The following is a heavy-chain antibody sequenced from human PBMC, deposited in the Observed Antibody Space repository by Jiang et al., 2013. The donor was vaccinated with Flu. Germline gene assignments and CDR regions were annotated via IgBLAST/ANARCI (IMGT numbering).Heavy chain of an antibody. CDR1: GGTFSSYA. Sequence: GAEVKKPGSSAKVSCKASGGTFSSYAISWVRQAPGQGLEWMGGIIPIFGTANYAQKFQGRVTITADESTSTAYMELSSLRSEDTAVYYCAREAVKRANAFDIWGQGTMVTVSS. V-gene: IGHV1-69*01. CDR2: IIPIFGTA. D-gene: IGHD4-17*01. J-gene: IGHJ3*02. CDR3: AREAVKRANAFDI.